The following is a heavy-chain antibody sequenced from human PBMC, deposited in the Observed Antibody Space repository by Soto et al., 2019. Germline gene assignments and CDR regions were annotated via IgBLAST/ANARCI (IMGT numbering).Heavy chain of an antibody. V-gene: IGHV3-30*03. D-gene: IGHD2-21*02. J-gene: IGHJ4*02. CDR3: GRCHGDDCHSPFDY. CDR2: ITKNGRNK. CDR1: GFTFSNYA. Sequence: QVQLVESGGGVVQPGGSLRLSCAASGFTFSNYAMHWVRQAPGKGLEWVADITKNGRNKDYADSVKGRLSISRDNSKNALELQMTSLRVEDTDMYYCGRCHGDDCHSPFDYWGQGTLVTVSS.